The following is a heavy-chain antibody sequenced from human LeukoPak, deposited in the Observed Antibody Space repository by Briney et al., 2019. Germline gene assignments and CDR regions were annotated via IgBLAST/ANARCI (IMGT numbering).Heavy chain of an antibody. V-gene: IGHV4-34*01. Sequence: SGTLSLTCAVYGGSFSGYYWSWIRQPPGKGLEWIGEINHSGSTNYNPSLKSRVTISVDTSKNQFSLKLSSVTAADTAVYYCARLTTSWGQGTLVTVSS. D-gene: IGHD3-22*01. CDR2: INHSGST. J-gene: IGHJ4*02. CDR3: ARLTTS. CDR1: GGSFSGYY.